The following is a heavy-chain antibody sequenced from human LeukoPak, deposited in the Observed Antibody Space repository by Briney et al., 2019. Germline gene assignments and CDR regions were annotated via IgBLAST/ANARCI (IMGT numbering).Heavy chain of an antibody. J-gene: IGHJ4*02. V-gene: IGHV3-66*02. D-gene: IGHD3-10*01. CDR3: AKGHPHYYGSGSYYY. CDR1: GFTVSSNY. Sequence: PGGSLRLSCAASGFTVSSNYMSWVRQAPGKGLEWVSVIYSGGSTYYADSVKGRFTISRDNSKNTLYLQMNSLRAEDTAVYYCAKGHPHYYGSGSYYYWGQGTLVTVSS. CDR2: IYSGGST.